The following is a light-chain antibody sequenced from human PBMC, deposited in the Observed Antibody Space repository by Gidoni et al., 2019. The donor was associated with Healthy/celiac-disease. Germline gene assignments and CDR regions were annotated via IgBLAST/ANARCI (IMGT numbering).Light chain of an antibody. CDR1: QSISSY. V-gene: IGKV1-39*01. Sequence: DIQMTQSPSSLSASVGDRVTITCRASQSISSYLNWYQQKPGKAPKLLIYAASSLQSGVPSRFSGSGSGTDFTLTISSLQPEDVATYYCQQSYSTLYTFXQXTKLEIK. CDR3: QQSYSTLYT. J-gene: IGKJ2*01. CDR2: AAS.